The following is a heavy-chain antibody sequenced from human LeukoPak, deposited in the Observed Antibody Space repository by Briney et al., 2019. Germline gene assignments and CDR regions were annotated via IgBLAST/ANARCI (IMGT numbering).Heavy chain of an antibody. J-gene: IGHJ4*02. CDR2: ISYDGSNK. CDR3: ARDLKGLAVAGTPDY. D-gene: IGHD6-19*01. CDR1: GFTFSSYA. Sequence: SGGSLRLSCAASGFTFSSYAMHWVRQAPGKGLEWVAVISYDGSNKYYADSVKGRFTISRDNSKNTLYLQMNSLRAEDTAVYYCARDLKGLAVAGTPDYWGQGTLVTVSS. V-gene: IGHV3-30*04.